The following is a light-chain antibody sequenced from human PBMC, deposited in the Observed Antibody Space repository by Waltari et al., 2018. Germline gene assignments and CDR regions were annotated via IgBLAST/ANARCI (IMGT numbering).Light chain of an antibody. CDR1: EGIRNY. CDR2: AAS. J-gene: IGKJ2*01. Sequence: DIQMTQSPSSLSASIGDRVTITCRASEGIRNYVAWFQQKPGKAPKSLIYAASTLHRGVPSKFTGSGFETDFTLTITSLQPDDFATYYCQQYNQYPHTFGQGTRLE. CDR3: QQYNQYPHT. V-gene: IGKV1-16*02.